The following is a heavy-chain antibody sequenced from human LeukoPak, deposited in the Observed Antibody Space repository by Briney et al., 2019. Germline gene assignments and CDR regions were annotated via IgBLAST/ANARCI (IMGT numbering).Heavy chain of an antibody. Sequence: GASVKVSCKASGYTFTSYGITWVRQAPGQGLEWMGWISAYNGNTNYAQKLQGRVTITRNTSISTAYMELSSLRSEDTAVYYCARGGWPHYYYYYMDVWGKGTTVTVSS. CDR2: ISAYNGNT. V-gene: IGHV1-18*01. CDR1: GYTFTSYG. D-gene: IGHD2-15*01. J-gene: IGHJ6*03. CDR3: ARGGWPHYYYYYMDV.